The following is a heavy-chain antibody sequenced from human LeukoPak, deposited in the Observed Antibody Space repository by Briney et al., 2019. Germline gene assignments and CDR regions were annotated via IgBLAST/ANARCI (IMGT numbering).Heavy chain of an antibody. V-gene: IGHV6-1*01. CDR3: ARARAGTFDY. D-gene: IGHD5-24*01. Sequence: SQTLSLTCAISADSVSSNSAAWNWIRQPPSRGLEWLGRTYYRSTWYNDYALSVKGRLTINPDTSKNHFSLQLNSVTPEDAAVYYCARARAGTFDYWGQGTLVTVSS. J-gene: IGHJ4*02. CDR1: ADSVSSNSAA. CDR2: TYYRSTWYN.